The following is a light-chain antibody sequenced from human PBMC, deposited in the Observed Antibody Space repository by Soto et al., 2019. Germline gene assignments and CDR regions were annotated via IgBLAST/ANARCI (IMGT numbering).Light chain of an antibody. CDR1: SGSVSTSYY. V-gene: IGLV8-61*01. J-gene: IGLJ3*02. CDR2: STN. CDR3: VLYMGSGNGV. Sequence: QTVVTQEPSFSVSPGGTVTLTCGLSSGSVSTSYYPSWYQQTPGQAPRTLIYSTNTRSSGVPDRFSGSILGNKAALTITGAQADDESDCYCVLYMGSGNGVFGGGTKLTVL.